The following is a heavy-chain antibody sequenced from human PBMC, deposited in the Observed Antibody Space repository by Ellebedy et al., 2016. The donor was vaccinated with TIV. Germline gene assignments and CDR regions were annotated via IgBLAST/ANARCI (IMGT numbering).Heavy chain of an antibody. Sequence: GESLKISCAASGFTFSSYAMSWVRQAPGKGLEWVSAISGSGGSTYYADSVKGRFTISRDNSKNTLYLQVNSLRAEDTAVYYCAKDRRDIVVVYWFDPWGQGTLVTVSS. J-gene: IGHJ5*02. CDR3: AKDRRDIVVVYWFDP. CDR2: ISGSGGST. V-gene: IGHV3-23*01. CDR1: GFTFSSYA. D-gene: IGHD2-2*01.